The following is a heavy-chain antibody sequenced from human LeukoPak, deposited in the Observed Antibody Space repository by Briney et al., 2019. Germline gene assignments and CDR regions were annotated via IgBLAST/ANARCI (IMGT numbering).Heavy chain of an antibody. CDR1: GGTFSSYA. D-gene: IGHD3-22*01. CDR3: AREGLTYYYDSSGYSDEPLFDY. CDR2: IIPIFGTA. Sequence: GASVKVSCKASGGTFSSYAISWVRQAPGQGLEWMGGIIPIFGTANYAQKFQGRVTITTDGSTSTAYMELSSLRSEDTAVYYCAREGLTYYYDSSGYSDEPLFDYWGQGTLVTVSS. V-gene: IGHV1-69*05. J-gene: IGHJ4*02.